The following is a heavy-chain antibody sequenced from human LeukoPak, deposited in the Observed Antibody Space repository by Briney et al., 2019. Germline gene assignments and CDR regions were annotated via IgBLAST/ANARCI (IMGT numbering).Heavy chain of an antibody. CDR2: IYYSGST. D-gene: IGHD1-26*01. V-gene: IGHV4-39*07. Sequence: SETLSLTCTVSGGSISSSSYYWGWIRQPPGKGLEWLGSIYYSGSTYYNPSLKSRVTISVDTSKNQFSLKLSSVTAADTAVYYCARERGRDGWRREGNWFDHWGQGTLVTVSS. CDR3: ARERGRDGWRREGNWFDH. J-gene: IGHJ5*02. CDR1: GGSISSSSYY.